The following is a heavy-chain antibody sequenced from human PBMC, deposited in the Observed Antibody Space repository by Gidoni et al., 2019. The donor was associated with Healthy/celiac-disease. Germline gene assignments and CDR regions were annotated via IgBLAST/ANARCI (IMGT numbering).Heavy chain of an antibody. Sequence: EVQLVESGGGLVKPGGSLRLSCAASGFPFSSYSMNLVRQAPGKGLECVSSISSSSSYISVSHSVKGRFTISRDNAKNSLYLQMNSLIAEDTSVYYCARDVWIQLWLRPLDYWGQGSLVTVSS. CDR2: ISSSSSYI. CDR1: GFPFSSYS. J-gene: IGHJ4*02. CDR3: ARDVWIQLWLRPLDY. V-gene: IGHV3-21*01. D-gene: IGHD5-18*01.